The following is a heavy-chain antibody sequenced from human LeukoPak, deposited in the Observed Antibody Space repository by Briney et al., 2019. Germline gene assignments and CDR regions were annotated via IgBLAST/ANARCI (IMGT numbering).Heavy chain of an antibody. D-gene: IGHD3-22*01. V-gene: IGHV3-30*18. Sequence: PGGSLRLSWAASGXTFSSYGMHWVRQAPGKGLEWVAVISYDGSNKYYADSVKGRFTISRDNSKNTLYLQMNSLRAEDAAVYYCAKDWDPGYYDSSGSYPDYWGQGTLVTVSS. CDR1: GXTFSSYG. CDR2: ISYDGSNK. CDR3: AKDWDPGYYDSSGSYPDY. J-gene: IGHJ4*02.